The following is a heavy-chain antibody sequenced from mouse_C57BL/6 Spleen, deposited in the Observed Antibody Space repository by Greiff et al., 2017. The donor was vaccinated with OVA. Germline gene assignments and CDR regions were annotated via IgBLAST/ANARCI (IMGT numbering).Heavy chain of an antibody. CDR1: GYTFTSYW. CDR2: IDPSDSET. D-gene: IGHD2-1*01. CDR3: ARGDYGNEAY. Sequence: VQLKQPGAELVRPGSSVKLSCKASGYTFTSYWMHWVKQRPIQGLEWIGNIDPSDSETHYNQKFRDKATLTVDKSSSTAYMQLSSLTSEDSAVYYCARGDYGNEAYWGQGTLVTVSA. V-gene: IGHV1-52*01. J-gene: IGHJ3*01.